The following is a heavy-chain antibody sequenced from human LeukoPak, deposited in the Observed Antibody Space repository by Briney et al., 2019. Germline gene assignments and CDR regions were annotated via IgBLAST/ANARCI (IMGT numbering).Heavy chain of an antibody. CDR3: AKALSGSSFDY. CDR1: GFSFSNYE. D-gene: IGHD1-26*01. Sequence: PGGSLRLSCAASGFSFSNYEMSWARQAPGKGLEWVSGISWNSGSIGYADSVKGRFTISRDNAKNSLYLQMNSLRAEDTALYYCAKALSGSSFDYWGQGTLVTVSS. J-gene: IGHJ4*02. CDR2: ISWNSGSI. V-gene: IGHV3-9*01.